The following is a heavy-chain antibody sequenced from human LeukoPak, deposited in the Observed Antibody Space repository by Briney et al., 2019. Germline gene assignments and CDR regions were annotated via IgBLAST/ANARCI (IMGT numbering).Heavy chain of an antibody. CDR3: ARGLVVVAAYFDY. CDR1: GYTFTGYY. D-gene: IGHD2-15*01. Sequence: GASVKVSCKASGYTFTGYYMHWVRQAPGQGLEWMGRIIPILGIANYAQKFQGRVTITADKSTSTAYMELSSLRSEDTAVYYCARGLVVVAAYFDYWGQGTLVTVSS. V-gene: IGHV1-69*04. J-gene: IGHJ4*02. CDR2: IIPILGIA.